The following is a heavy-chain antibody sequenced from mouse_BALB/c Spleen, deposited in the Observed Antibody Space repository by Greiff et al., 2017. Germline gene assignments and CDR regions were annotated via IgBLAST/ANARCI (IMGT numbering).Heavy chain of an antibody. CDR2: ISSGSSTI. CDR3: AREGVLLRWDY. V-gene: IGHV5-17*02. D-gene: IGHD1-1*01. CDR1: GFTFSSFG. J-gene: IGHJ2*01. Sequence: EVNVVESGGGLVQPGGSRKLSCAASGFTFSSFGMHWVRQAPEKGLEWVAYISSGSSTIYYADTVKGRFTISRDNPKNTLFLQMTSLRSEDTAMYYCAREGVLLRWDYWGQGTTLTVSS.